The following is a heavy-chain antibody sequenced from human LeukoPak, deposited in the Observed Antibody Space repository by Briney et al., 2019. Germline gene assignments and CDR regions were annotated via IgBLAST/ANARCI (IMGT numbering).Heavy chain of an antibody. CDR1: GGSISSSSYY. V-gene: IGHV4-39*01. CDR2: IYYSGST. D-gene: IGHD3-10*01. Sequence: SETLSLTCTVSGGSISSSSYYWGWIRQPPGKGLEWIGSIYYSGSTYYNPSLKSRVTISVDTSKNQFSLKLSSVTAADTAVYYCARLWVTGSGSYFWFDPWGQGTLVTVSP. CDR3: ARLWVTGSGSYFWFDP. J-gene: IGHJ5*02.